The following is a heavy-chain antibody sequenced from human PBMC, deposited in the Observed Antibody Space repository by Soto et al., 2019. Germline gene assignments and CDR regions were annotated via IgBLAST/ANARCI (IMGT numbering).Heavy chain of an antibody. CDR1: GGSFSRYC. V-gene: IGHV4-34*01. CDR2: INRIESI. Sequence: PSETVSLRCAVYGGSFSRYCWSWIRQPPGKRVEWIGEINRIESINYNPSLKSGVTISVDTSTNQCSLKLSSVTAGDTAVYYCAREWYRCSSNSCLNWFDPGGQGTLVTVSS. D-gene: IGHD2-2*01. J-gene: IGHJ5*02. CDR3: AREWYRCSSNSCLNWFDP.